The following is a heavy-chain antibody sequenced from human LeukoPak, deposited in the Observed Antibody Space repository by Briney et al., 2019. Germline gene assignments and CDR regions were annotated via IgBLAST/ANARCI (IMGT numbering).Heavy chain of an antibody. V-gene: IGHV4-39*07. CDR3: AKSNGYGLIDI. CDR1: GGSMSSYY. CDR2: IFYSGST. D-gene: IGHD3-10*01. Sequence: SETLSLTCTVSGGSMSSYYWGWVRQPPGKALEWIGNIFYSGSTYYSPSLKSRVTISLDTSRNQFSLKLNSVTAADTAVYYCAKSNGYGLIDIWGQGTMVTVSS. J-gene: IGHJ3*02.